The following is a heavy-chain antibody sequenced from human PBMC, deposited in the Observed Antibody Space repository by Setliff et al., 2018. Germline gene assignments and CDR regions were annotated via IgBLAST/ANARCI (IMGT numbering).Heavy chain of an antibody. Sequence: PGGSLRLSCSASGFTFSSYHMYWVRQAPGKGLEWVSSISKNGDYIYYADSVKGRFTISRDNAKNSLFLQISSLRAEDTALYYCAKGKGPQPRPSLDYWGQGTLVTVSS. J-gene: IGHJ4*02. CDR2: ISKNGDYI. CDR1: GFTFSSYH. CDR3: AKGKGPQPRPSLDY. V-gene: IGHV3-21*04.